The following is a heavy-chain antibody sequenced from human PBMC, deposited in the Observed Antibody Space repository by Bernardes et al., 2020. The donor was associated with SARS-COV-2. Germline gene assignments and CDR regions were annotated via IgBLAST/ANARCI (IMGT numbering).Heavy chain of an antibody. J-gene: IGHJ6*02. V-gene: IGHV1-2*02. CDR3: ARGSGSYYGYYYGMDV. CDR2: INPNSDGT. D-gene: IGHD1-26*01. Sequence: ASVKVSCKASGYTFTGYYMHWVRQAPGQGLEWMGWINPNSDGTNYAQKFQGRVTMTRDTSISTAYMELSRLRSDDTAVYYCARGSGSYYGYYYGMDVWGQGTTVTVSS. CDR1: GYTFTGYY.